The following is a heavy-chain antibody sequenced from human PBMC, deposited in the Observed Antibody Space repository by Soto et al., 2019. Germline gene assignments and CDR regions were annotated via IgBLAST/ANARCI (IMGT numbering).Heavy chain of an antibody. Sequence: SETLSLTCTVSGGSISSGGYYWSWIRQHPGKGLEWIGYIYYSGSTYYNPSLKSRVTISVDTSKNQFSLKLSSVTAADTAVYYCASSARADYYDSSGLLYWGQGTLVTVSS. CDR1: GGSISSGGYY. J-gene: IGHJ4*02. D-gene: IGHD3-22*01. CDR2: IYYSGST. CDR3: ASSARADYYDSSGLLY. V-gene: IGHV4-31*03.